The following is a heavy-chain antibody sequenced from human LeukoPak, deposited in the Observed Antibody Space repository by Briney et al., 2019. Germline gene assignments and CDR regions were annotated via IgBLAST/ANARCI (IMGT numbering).Heavy chain of an antibody. CDR1: GFTSSSYW. V-gene: IGHV3-7*01. CDR3: AKVAEVGATGYYYYMDV. D-gene: IGHD1-26*01. J-gene: IGHJ6*03. CDR2: INQDGSAK. Sequence: GGSLRLSCAASGFTSSSYWMRWVRQAPGKGLEWGANINQDGSAKYYVDSVKGRFTISRDNTKNSLYLQMNSLRAEDTAVYYCAKVAEVGATGYYYYMDVWGKGTTVTISS.